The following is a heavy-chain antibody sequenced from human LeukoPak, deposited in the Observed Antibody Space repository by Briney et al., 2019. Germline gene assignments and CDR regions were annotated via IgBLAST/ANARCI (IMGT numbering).Heavy chain of an antibody. CDR1: GGSISSSSYY. V-gene: IGHV4-39*01. J-gene: IGHJ6*03. CDR2: IYYSGST. CDR3: ARVIVYNWNYQYTYYYYYMDV. Sequence: SETLSLTCTVSGGSISSSSYYWGWIRQPPGKGLEWIGSIYYSGSTYYNPSLKSRVTISVDTSKNQFSLKLSSVTAADTAVYYCARVIVYNWNYQYTYYYYYMDVWGKGTTVTVSS. D-gene: IGHD1-7*01.